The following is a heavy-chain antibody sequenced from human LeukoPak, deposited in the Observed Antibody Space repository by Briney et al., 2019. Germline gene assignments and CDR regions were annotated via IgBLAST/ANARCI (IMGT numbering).Heavy chain of an antibody. CDR3: AKGLRQWLGPAVVY. CDR1: GFTFSSYW. CDR2: MKQDGSEI. Sequence: GGSLRLSCAASGFTFSSYWMSWVRQAPGKGLEWVANMKQDGSEIDYVDSLKGRFTISRDNAKNSLYLQMNSLRAEDTALYYCAKGLRQWLGPAVVYWGQGTLVTVSS. D-gene: IGHD6-19*01. V-gene: IGHV3-7*03. J-gene: IGHJ4*02.